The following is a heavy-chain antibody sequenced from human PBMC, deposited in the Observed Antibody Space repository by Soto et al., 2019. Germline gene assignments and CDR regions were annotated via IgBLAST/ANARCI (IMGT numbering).Heavy chain of an antibody. D-gene: IGHD3-10*01. CDR3: ARGPRAQPYYVSGNLFPFHY. J-gene: IGHJ4*02. CDR1: GGTFSSYA. V-gene: IGHV1-69*11. CDR2: IIPILGST. Sequence: QVQLVQSGAEVKKPGSSVKVSCKASGGTFSSYAINWVRQAPGQGLEWMGGIIPILGSTNYAQSFQGRVSNTGEETPNTAYMELSSLTSEDTAIYYCARGPRAQPYYVSGNLFPFHYWGQGTLVTVSS.